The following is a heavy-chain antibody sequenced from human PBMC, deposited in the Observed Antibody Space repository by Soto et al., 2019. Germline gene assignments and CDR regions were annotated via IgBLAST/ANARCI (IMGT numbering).Heavy chain of an antibody. V-gene: IGHV4-39*01. CDR1: GGSINSSSYF. J-gene: IGHJ5*02. D-gene: IGHD6-19*01. CDR3: ARHYSSGSRNWFDP. Sequence: SETLSLTCSASGGSINSSSYFWGWVRQPPGKGLEWIGSIYYSGSTYYNPSLRSRVTISVDTSKNQFSLKLSSVTAADTAVFYCARHYSSGSRNWFDPWGQGTLVTVSS. CDR2: IYYSGST.